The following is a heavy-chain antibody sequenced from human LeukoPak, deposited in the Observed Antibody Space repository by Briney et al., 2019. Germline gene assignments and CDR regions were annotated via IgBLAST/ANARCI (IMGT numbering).Heavy chain of an antibody. CDR1: GGSISGYY. V-gene: IGHV4-59*12. J-gene: IGHJ5*02. Sequence: SETLSLTCTVSGGSISGYYWSWIRQPPGKGLEWVGYIYYSGTTSYNPSLRSRVTMSVDTSKNQFSLKLMSVTAADTAVYYCARDSGTTGEVKFDPWGQGILVTVSS. CDR2: IYYSGTT. CDR3: ARDSGTTGEVKFDP. D-gene: IGHD3-10*01.